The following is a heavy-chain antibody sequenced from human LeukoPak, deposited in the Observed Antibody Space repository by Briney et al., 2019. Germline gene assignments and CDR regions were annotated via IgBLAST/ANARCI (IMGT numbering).Heavy chain of an antibody. Sequence: SQTLSLTCTVSGGSISSGGYYWSWIRQHPGKGLEWIGYIYYSGSTYYNPSLKSRVTISVDASKNQFSLKLSSVTAADTAVYYCARSPVGAAEFDYWGQGTLVTVSS. J-gene: IGHJ4*02. CDR2: IYYSGST. CDR3: ARSPVGAAEFDY. D-gene: IGHD1-26*01. V-gene: IGHV4-31*03. CDR1: GGSISSGGYY.